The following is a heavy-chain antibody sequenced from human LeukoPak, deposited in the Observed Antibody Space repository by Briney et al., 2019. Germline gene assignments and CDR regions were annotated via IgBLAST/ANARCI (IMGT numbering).Heavy chain of an antibody. J-gene: IGHJ4*02. CDR3: NYYDSSGYEF. D-gene: IGHD3-22*01. V-gene: IGHV3-74*01. CDR1: GFTFSSYW. CDR2: INTDGSST. Sequence: GGSLRLSCAASGFTFSSYWMHWVRQAPGKGLVWVSRINTDGSSTSYADSVKGRFTISRDNAKNTLYLQMNSLRAEDTAVYYCNYYDSSGYEFWGQGTLVTVSS.